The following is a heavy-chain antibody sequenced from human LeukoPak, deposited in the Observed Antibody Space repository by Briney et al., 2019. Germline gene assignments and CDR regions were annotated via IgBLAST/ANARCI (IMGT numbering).Heavy chain of an antibody. Sequence: PSETLSLTCTVSGGSISRYYWSWIRQPPGKGLEWIGNIYYSGSTNYNTSLKSRLTISVDTSKNQFSLKLSSVTAADTAVYYCARVYGDYSDAFDIWGQGTMVTVSS. CDR1: GGSISRYY. CDR3: ARVYGDYSDAFDI. D-gene: IGHD4-17*01. V-gene: IGHV4-59*01. J-gene: IGHJ3*02. CDR2: IYYSGST.